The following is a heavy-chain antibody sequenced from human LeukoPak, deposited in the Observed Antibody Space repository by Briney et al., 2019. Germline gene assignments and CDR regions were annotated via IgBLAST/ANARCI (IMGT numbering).Heavy chain of an antibody. Sequence: GESLKISCKGSGYSFTSYWIGWVRQMPGKGLEWMGIIYPGDSDTRYSPSFQGQVTISADKSISTAYLQWSSLKASDTAMYYCARRYYGRDGYNYWFDPWGQGTLVIVSS. CDR2: IYPGDSDT. CDR1: GYSFTSYW. V-gene: IGHV5-51*01. CDR3: ARRYYGRDGYNYWFDP. J-gene: IGHJ5*02. D-gene: IGHD5-24*01.